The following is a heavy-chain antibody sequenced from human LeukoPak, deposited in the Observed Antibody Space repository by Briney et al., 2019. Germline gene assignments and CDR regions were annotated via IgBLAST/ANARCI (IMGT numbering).Heavy chain of an antibody. V-gene: IGHV1-2*06. D-gene: IGHD3-22*01. Sequence: ASVKVSCKASGYTFTVYYMHWVRQAPGQGLEWMGRINPNSGGTNYAQKFQGRVTMTRDTSISTAYMELSRLRSDDTAVYYCATGVPYYDFPAHYFDYWGQGTLVTVSS. CDR3: ATGVPYYDFPAHYFDY. CDR2: INPNSGGT. J-gene: IGHJ4*02. CDR1: GYTFTVYY.